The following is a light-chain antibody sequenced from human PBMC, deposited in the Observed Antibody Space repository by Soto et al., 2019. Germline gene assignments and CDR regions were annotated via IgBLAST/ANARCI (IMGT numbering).Light chain of an antibody. Sequence: EIVLTQSPGTLSLSPGERATLSCRASQSVGSNHLAWYQHRSGQAPRLLIYDTSRRATGIPDRFSGSGSGTDFTLTISRLEPEDFAVYFYQQCGSSPVTFGPGTKVDIK. CDR3: QQCGSSPVT. CDR2: DTS. CDR1: QSVGSNH. V-gene: IGKV3-20*01. J-gene: IGKJ3*01.